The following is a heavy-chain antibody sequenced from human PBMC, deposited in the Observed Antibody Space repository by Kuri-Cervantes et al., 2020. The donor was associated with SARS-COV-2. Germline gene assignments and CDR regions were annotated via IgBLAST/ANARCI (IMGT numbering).Heavy chain of an antibody. CDR2: INHRRST. J-gene: IGHJ5*02. Sequence: SQTLSLTCAVHGGSFSGYYWGSIRQPPGTGLEWIGEINHRRSTNYNPSLKSRVTISVDTSKNQFSLKLSSVTAADTAVYYCARHRVSYDFWSGSQFDPWGQGTLVTVSS. CDR3: ARHRVSYDFWSGSQFDP. D-gene: IGHD3-3*01. V-gene: IGHV4-34*01. CDR1: GGSFSGYY.